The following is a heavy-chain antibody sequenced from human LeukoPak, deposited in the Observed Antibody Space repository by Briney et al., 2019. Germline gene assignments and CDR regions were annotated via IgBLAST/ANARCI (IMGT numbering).Heavy chain of an antibody. CDR3: ATAPLSPRSSWYYDS. CDR1: DGSITNYD. D-gene: IGHD6-13*01. J-gene: IGHJ4*02. Sequence: PSETLSLTCTVSDGSITNYDWSWVRQPPGKGLEFIGHVHYSGTANYNPSLRSRVTISIDTSKKHFFLKLKSVTAADTAVYYCATAPLSPRSSWYYDSWGQGTLVTVSS. V-gene: IGHV4-59*01. CDR2: VHYSGTA.